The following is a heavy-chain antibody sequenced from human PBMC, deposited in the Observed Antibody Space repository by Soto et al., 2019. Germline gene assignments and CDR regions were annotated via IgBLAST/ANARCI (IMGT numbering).Heavy chain of an antibody. V-gene: IGHV1-46*01. Sequence: ASVKVSCKASGYTFTSYYMHWVRQAPGQGLEWMGIINPSGGSTSYARKLQGRVTMTTDTSTSTAYMELRSLRSDDTAVYYCARDKVAVRGSRWFDPWGQGTLVTVSS. J-gene: IGHJ5*02. CDR2: INPSGGST. D-gene: IGHD3-10*01. CDR1: GYTFTSYY. CDR3: ARDKVAVRGSRWFDP.